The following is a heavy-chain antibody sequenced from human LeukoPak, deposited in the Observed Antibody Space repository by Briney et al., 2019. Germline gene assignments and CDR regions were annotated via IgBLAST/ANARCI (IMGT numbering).Heavy chain of an antibody. CDR2: IIHILSIT. CDR1: AGTFSSYA. V-gene: IGHV1-69*04. Sequence: SVKVSCKASAGTFSSYAISWVRQAPGQGLEWMGRIIHILSITNYAQKFQGRVTITADKSTSTAYMELSSLRSEDSAVYCCAREWGPGGTGTTPYYYGLDVWGPGATVTVSS. CDR3: AREWGPGGTGTTPYYYGLDV. J-gene: IGHJ6*02. D-gene: IGHD1-1*01.